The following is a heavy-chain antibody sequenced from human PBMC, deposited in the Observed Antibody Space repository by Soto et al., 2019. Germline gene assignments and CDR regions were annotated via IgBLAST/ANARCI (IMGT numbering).Heavy chain of an antibody. CDR3: AKVYDFWSGHRGPFDY. D-gene: IGHD3-3*01. CDR2: ISYDGSNK. V-gene: IGHV3-30*18. J-gene: IGHJ4*02. CDR1: GFTFSSYG. Sequence: GGSLRLSCAASGFTFSSYGMHWVRQAPGKGLEWVAVISYDGSNKYYADSVKGRFTISRDNSKNTLYLQMNSLRAEDTAVYYCAKVYDFWSGHRGPFDYWGQGTLVTVSS.